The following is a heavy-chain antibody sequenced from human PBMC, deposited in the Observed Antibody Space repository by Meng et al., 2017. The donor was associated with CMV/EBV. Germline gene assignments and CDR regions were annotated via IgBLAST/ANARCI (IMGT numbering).Heavy chain of an antibody. CDR1: GFTFSGYG. J-gene: IGHJ4*02. CDR3: AKTTVPAY. Sequence: GGSLRLSCAASGFTFSGYGMHWVRQGPGKGLEWVAFIRYDGSNKYYADSVKGRFTISRDSSKKTLYLQMNSLRAEDTAVDYCAKTTVPAYWGQGTLVTVSS. D-gene: IGHD4-11*01. CDR2: IRYDGSNK. V-gene: IGHV3-30*02.